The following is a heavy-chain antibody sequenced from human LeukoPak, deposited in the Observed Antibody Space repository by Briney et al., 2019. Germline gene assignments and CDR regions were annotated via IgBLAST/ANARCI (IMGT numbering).Heavy chain of an antibody. CDR1: GGSISSTYDH. D-gene: IGHD2-21*02. CDR2: IRYSGTT. Sequence: SETLSLTCTVSGGSISSTYDHWDWIRQSPGKGLEWLGSIRYSGTTYYNPSLKGRVTMFVDTSNNQFSLRLRSVTAADTAVYYCARRLHYFDYWGQGSLVTASS. V-gene: IGHV4-39*01. J-gene: IGHJ4*02. CDR3: ARRLHYFDY.